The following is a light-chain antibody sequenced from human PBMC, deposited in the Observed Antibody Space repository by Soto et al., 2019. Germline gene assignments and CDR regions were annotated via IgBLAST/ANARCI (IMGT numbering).Light chain of an antibody. CDR3: QQYNNWASVT. CDR2: GAS. CDR1: QRVRSS. J-gene: IGKJ3*01. V-gene: IGKV3-15*01. Sequence: EIGMTQSPATLSVSPGDRATLSCRASQRVRSSLAWYQQQPGQAPRLLIYGASTRATGIPARFSGSGSGTEFILATSSLKSAEFAVYYCQQYNNWASVTFGPGTKVDIQ.